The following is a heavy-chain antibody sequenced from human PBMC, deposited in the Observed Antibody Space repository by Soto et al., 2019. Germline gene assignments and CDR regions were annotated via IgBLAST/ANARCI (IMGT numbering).Heavy chain of an antibody. D-gene: IGHD3-22*01. CDR1: GDSISTFY. CDR2: VYYTGST. V-gene: IGHV4-59*01. CDR3: ARGRTVRNYADDSSDYFYFFDY. Sequence: SETLSLTCTASGDSISTFYWGWMRQSPGKELEWIGYVYYTGSTNYSPSLKSRVTISVDRSKNQFSLKLTSANAADTAVYYCARGRTVRNYADDSSDYFYFFDYWGQGTQVTVSS. J-gene: IGHJ4*02.